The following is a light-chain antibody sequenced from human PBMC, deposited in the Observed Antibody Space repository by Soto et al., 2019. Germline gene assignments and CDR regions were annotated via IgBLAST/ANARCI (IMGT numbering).Light chain of an antibody. CDR3: QQYDNSPIT. Sequence: EIVLTQSPATLSLSLGERATLSCRASQSIGSYLAWYQHKLGQPPRLLIYDASSRATGIPDRFSGTGSETDFTLTISRLEPEDFAVYYCQQYDNSPITFGQGTRLEIK. J-gene: IGKJ5*01. CDR2: DAS. CDR1: QSIGSY. V-gene: IGKV3-20*01.